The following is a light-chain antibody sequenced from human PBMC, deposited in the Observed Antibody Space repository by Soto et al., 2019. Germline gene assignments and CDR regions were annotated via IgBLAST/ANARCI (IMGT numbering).Light chain of an antibody. Sequence: QSALTQPASVSGSPGQSITISCTGTSSDVGGYNYVSWYQQHPGKAPKLMIYDVSNRPSGVSNRFSGSKSGNTASLTISGLQAEDEGDYYCSSYASSSTGVFGGGTQLTVL. CDR2: DVS. CDR3: SSYASSSTGV. J-gene: IGLJ7*01. CDR1: SSDVGGYNY. V-gene: IGLV2-14*03.